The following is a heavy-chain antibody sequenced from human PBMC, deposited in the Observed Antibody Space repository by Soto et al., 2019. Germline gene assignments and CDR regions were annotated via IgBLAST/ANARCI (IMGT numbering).Heavy chain of an antibody. Sequence: QVQLQESGPGLVKPSQTLSLTCTVSGGSISSGGYFWSWIRQHPGKGLDWIGYIYYSGDTYYNPSLESRLTISVDTSKTQFSLKLSSVTAADTAGYYCARGVDFGGNSYFDYWGQGTLVTVSS. CDR1: GGSISSGGYF. J-gene: IGHJ4*02. CDR2: IYYSGDT. D-gene: IGHD4-17*01. V-gene: IGHV4-31*03. CDR3: ARGVDFGGNSYFDY.